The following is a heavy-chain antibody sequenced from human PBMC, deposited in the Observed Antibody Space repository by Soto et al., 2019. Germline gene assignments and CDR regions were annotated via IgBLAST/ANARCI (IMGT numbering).Heavy chain of an antibody. J-gene: IGHJ6*02. Sequence: QVQLVQSGAEVKKPGSSVKVSCKASGGTFSSYAISWVRQAPGQGLEWMGGIIPIFGTANYAQKFQGRVTITADESTSTAYMELGSLRSEETAVYYCAREGGDCSGGSCYSGYYYYGMDVWGQGTTVTVSS. CDR3: AREGGDCSGGSCYSGYYYYGMDV. CDR1: GGTFSSYA. D-gene: IGHD2-15*01. CDR2: IIPIFGTA. V-gene: IGHV1-69*01.